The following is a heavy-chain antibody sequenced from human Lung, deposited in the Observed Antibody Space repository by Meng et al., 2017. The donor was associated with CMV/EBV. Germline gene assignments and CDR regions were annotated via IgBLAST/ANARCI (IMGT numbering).Heavy chain of an antibody. V-gene: IGHV6-1*01. CDR1: GDIVSSNSAA. J-gene: IGHJ4*02. CDR3: ARGINGGCGD. D-gene: IGHD4-23*01. Sequence: QVQLLQSGPGLVKPSHTLSPTCAISGDIVSSNSAAWHWIRQSPSRGLEWLGRTYYRSKWYHEYAVSVKSRITISPDTPKNQFSLQLNSMTPEDTAVYYCARGINGGCGDWGQGTLVTVSS. CDR2: TYYRSKWYH.